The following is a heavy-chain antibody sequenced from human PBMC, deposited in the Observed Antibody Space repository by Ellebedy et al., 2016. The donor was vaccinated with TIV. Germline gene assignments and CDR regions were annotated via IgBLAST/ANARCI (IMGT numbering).Heavy chain of an antibody. CDR3: ARGGATSSRYWRN. CDR1: EFAFATDW. CDR2: INQEGSDK. D-gene: IGHD2-2*01. V-gene: IGHV3-7*01. Sequence: PGGSLRLSCAASEFAFATDWMTWVRQAPGKGLEWVANINQEGSDKSYVESVKGRFTIFRENAKSSLDLQMNSLRAEDTAVYYCARGGATSSRYWRNWGQGALVTVSS. J-gene: IGHJ4*02.